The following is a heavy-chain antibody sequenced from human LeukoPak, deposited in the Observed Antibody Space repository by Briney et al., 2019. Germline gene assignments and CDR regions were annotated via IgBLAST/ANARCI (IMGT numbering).Heavy chain of an antibody. V-gene: IGHV4-4*07. CDR1: GGSISSYY. Sequence: SETLSLTCTVSGGSISSYYWSWIRQPAGKGLEWIGRIYTSGSTNYNPSLKSRVTMSVDTSKNQFSLKLSSVTAADTVVYYCARDGNYDILTGYPEYYFDYWGQGTLVTVSS. CDR3: ARDGNYDILTGYPEYYFDY. D-gene: IGHD3-9*01. J-gene: IGHJ4*02. CDR2: IYTSGST.